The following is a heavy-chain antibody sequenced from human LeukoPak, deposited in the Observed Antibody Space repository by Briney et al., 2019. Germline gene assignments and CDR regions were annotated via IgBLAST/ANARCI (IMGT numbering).Heavy chain of an antibody. J-gene: IGHJ4*02. Sequence: GGSLRLSCAASGFAFSSYEMNWVRQAPGKGLEWVSGIGGLDYSTYYADSLKGRFTISKDPSKNTVILQMNSLTAGDTAVYYCAKDSHNGYFDSWGQGTLVTVSS. CDR2: IGGLDYST. V-gene: IGHV3-23*01. D-gene: IGHD2-8*01. CDR3: AKDSHNGYFDS. CDR1: GFAFSSYE.